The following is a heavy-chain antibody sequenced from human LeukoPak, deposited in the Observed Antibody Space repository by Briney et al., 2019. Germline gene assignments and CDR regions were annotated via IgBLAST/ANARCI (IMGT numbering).Heavy chain of an antibody. Sequence: QPGGSLRLSCAASGFIFSSYGMHWVRQAPGKGLEWVAVIWYDGSNKYYADSVKGRFTISRDDSKNTLYLQMDSLRAEDTAVYCCVRDGGAGFDCWGQGTLVTVSS. CDR3: VRDGGAGFDC. J-gene: IGHJ4*02. CDR2: IWYDGSNK. CDR1: GFIFSSYG. D-gene: IGHD1-14*01. V-gene: IGHV3-33*01.